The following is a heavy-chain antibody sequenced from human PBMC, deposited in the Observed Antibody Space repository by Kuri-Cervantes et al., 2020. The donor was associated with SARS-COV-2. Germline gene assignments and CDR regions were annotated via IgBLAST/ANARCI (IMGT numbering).Heavy chain of an antibody. D-gene: IGHD5-24*01. J-gene: IGHJ4*02. V-gene: IGHV3-30*02. CDR1: GFTFSSYG. CDR3: AKDGTVYDDWLQYHFDY. CDR2: IRYDGSNK. Sequence: GESRKISCAASGFTFSSYGMHWVRQAPGKGLEWVAFIRYDGSNKYYADSVKGRFTISRDNSKNTLYLQMNSLRAEDTAVYYCAKDGTVYDDWLQYHFDYWGQGTLVTVSS.